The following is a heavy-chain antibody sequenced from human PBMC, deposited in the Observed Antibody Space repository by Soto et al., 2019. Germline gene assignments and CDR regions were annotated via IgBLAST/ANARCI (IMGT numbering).Heavy chain of an antibody. V-gene: IGHV3-23*01. J-gene: IGHJ4*02. D-gene: IGHD3-9*01. Sequence: GGSLRLSCTASGFTFTSYGMGWVRQAPGKGLQWVSTIRGDGGQTHYTDSVEGRFSISKDNSKNTVYLQMDSLRAEDTAMYFCARDVGLDSDDFFAYWGQGTQVTVSS. CDR3: ARDVGLDSDDFFAY. CDR2: IRGDGGQT. CDR1: GFTFTSYG.